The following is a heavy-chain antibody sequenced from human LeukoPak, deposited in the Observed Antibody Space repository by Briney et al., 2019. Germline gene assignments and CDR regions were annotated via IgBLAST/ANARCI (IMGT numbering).Heavy chain of an antibody. CDR3: ARAPRIGQHQGWFDP. J-gene: IGHJ5*02. CDR1: GYTFTSYY. Sequence: ASVKVSCKASGYTFTSYYMHWVRQAPGQGLEWMGWINPNSGGTNYAQKFQGRVTMTRDTSISTAYMELSSLRSEDTAVYYCARAPRIGQHQGWFDPWGQGTLVTVSS. V-gene: IGHV1-2*02. CDR2: INPNSGGT.